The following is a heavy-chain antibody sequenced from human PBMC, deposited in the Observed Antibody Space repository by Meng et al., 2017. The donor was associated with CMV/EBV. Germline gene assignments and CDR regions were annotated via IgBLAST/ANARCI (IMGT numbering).Heavy chain of an antibody. CDR2: INQDGSER. CDR3: ARGSWDYDFWSGQNGDY. V-gene: IGHV3-7*01. J-gene: IGHJ4*02. D-gene: IGHD3-3*01. Sequence: GESLKISCAASGFTFSSYWVSWVRQAPGKGLEWVASINQDGSERYYVDSVKGRFTISRDNAKNSLFLQMNSLRAEDTAVYYCARGSWDYDFWSGQNGDYWGQGTLVTVSS. CDR1: GFTFSSYW.